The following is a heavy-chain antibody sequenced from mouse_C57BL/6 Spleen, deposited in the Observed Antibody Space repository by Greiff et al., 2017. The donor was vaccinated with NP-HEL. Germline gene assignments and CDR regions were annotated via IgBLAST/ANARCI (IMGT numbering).Heavy chain of an antibody. CDR3: ARYCRPAYYFDY. CDR2: INPGSGGT. Sequence: VQLQQSGAELVRPGTSVKVSCKASGYAFTNYLIEWVKQRPGQGLEWIGVINPGSGGTNYNEKFKGKATLTADKSSSTAYMQLSSLTSEDSAVYFCARYCRPAYYFDYWGQGTTLTVSS. V-gene: IGHV1-54*01. CDR1: GYAFTNYL. J-gene: IGHJ2*01.